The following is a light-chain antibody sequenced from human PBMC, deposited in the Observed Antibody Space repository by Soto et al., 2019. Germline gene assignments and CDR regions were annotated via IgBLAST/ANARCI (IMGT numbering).Light chain of an antibody. CDR2: DVS. V-gene: IGLV2-11*01. CDR3: CSYAGRYTYV. Sequence: QSALTQPRSVSGSPGQSVTISCTGASSDVGGYNYVSWYQQHPGKAPKLMIYDVSKRPSGVPDRFSGSKSGNTVSLTISGLQTEDEADYYCCSYAGRYTYVFGTRTKVTVL. CDR1: SSDVGGYNY. J-gene: IGLJ1*01.